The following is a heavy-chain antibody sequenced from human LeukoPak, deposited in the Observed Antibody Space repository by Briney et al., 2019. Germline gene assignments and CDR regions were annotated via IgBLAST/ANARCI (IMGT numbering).Heavy chain of an antibody. CDR2: IYYSGNT. Sequence: PSDTLSLPCTVSGRSISSGGYHWSWIRQHPGKGLEWIGYIYYSGNTYYNPSLKSRGTISIDTSKNQFSVKLSSVAAADTAVYYCARTVAGTLSGLDVWGQGTTVSVSS. D-gene: IGHD6-19*01. V-gene: IGHV4-31*03. CDR1: GRSISSGGYH. CDR3: ARTVAGTLSGLDV. J-gene: IGHJ6*02.